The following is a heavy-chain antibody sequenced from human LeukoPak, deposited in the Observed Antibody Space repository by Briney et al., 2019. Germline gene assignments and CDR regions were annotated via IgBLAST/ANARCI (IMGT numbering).Heavy chain of an antibody. V-gene: IGHV3-23*01. D-gene: IGHD5-18*01. J-gene: IGHJ4*02. CDR1: GLTFSNYA. Sequence: PGGSLRLSCAASGLTFSNYAMSWVRQAPGKGLEWVSAITGSGSSTYYADSVKGRFSISRDNSKNTLFLQMNSLRAEDTAVYYCAKVPRGYSYGYSDYWGQGTLVTVSS. CDR3: AKVPRGYSYGYSDY. CDR2: ITGSGSST.